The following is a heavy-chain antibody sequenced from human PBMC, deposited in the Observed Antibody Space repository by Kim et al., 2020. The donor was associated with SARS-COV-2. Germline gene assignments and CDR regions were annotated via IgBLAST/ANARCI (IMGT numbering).Heavy chain of an antibody. D-gene: IGHD3-3*01. CDR3: ARVRVGYDFWSGYYYYYYMDV. V-gene: IGHV3-7*01. J-gene: IGHJ6*03. CDR1: GFTFSSYW. CDR2: IKQDGSEK. Sequence: GGSLRLSCAASGFTFSSYWMSWVRQAPGKGLEWVANIKQDGSEKYYVDSVKGRFTISRDNAKNSLYLQMNSLRAEDTAVYYCARVRVGYDFWSGYYYYYYMDVWGKGTTVTVSS.